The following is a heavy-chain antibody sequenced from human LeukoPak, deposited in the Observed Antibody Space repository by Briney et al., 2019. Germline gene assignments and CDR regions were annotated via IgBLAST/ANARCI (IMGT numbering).Heavy chain of an antibody. Sequence: GGSLRLSCAASGFTFSTSWMHWVRQTPGEGLVWVLRIESDGSGTTYADSVKGRFTISRDNAKNTLYLQMSSLRAEDTAVYYCARRGNSDHYYAMDVWGQGTTVTVSS. CDR2: IESDGSGT. D-gene: IGHD4-23*01. CDR1: GFTFSTSW. CDR3: ARRGNSDHYYAMDV. J-gene: IGHJ6*02. V-gene: IGHV3-74*03.